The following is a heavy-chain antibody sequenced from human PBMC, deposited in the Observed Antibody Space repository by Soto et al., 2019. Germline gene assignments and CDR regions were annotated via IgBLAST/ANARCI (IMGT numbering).Heavy chain of an antibody. CDR3: ARGLRKVHYYGSGSYTGLDY. Sequence: SETLSLTCAVYGGSFSGYYWSWIRQPPGKGLEWIGEINHSGSTNYNPSLKSRVTISVDTSKNQFSLKLSSVTAADTAVYYCARGLRKVHYYGSGSYTGLDYWGQGTLVTVSS. CDR1: GGSFSGYY. CDR2: INHSGST. J-gene: IGHJ4*02. V-gene: IGHV4-34*01. D-gene: IGHD3-10*01.